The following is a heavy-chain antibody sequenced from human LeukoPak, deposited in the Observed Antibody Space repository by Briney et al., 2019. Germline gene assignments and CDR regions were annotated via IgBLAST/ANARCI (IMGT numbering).Heavy chain of an antibody. J-gene: IGHJ4*02. V-gene: IGHV4-4*07. CDR1: DGSINGYY. CDR2: IHPSGSA. Sequence: SETLSLTCSVSDGSINGYYWNWIRQPPGGGLEWIGCIHPSGSAHYNPSLKNRVTISLDTSSNRFSLNINSVAAPDTALYYCARGIDAYKVAYWGQGTLVTVSS. D-gene: IGHD5-24*01. CDR3: ARGIDAYKVAY.